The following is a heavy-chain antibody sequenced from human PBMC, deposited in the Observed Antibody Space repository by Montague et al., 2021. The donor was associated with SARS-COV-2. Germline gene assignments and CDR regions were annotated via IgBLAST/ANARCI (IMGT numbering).Heavy chain of an antibody. CDR1: GGPISNWH. V-gene: IGHV4-4*07. J-gene: IGHJ4*02. D-gene: IGHD2-21*01. CDR2: IYPSGNT. CDR3: ATGDRAFDF. Sequence: SETLSLTCTVSGGPISNWHWNWIRQAGGKGLEFIGRIYPSGNTXXXPSLKSRVTMSLDTSKNELSLRLTSMTAADTAVYYCATGDRAFDFWGQRTLVTVSS.